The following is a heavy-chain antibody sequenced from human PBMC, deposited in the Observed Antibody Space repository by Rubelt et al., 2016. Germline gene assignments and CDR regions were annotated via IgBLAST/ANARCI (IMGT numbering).Heavy chain of an antibody. D-gene: IGHD6-13*01. Sequence: EVQLVQSGGGLIKPGGSLRLSCAASGFTFSSYSMNWVRQAPGKGLEWVSSISSSSSYIYYADSVKGRFTSSRDNAKNSLYLQMNSLRAEDTAVYYCARAHRAGTWFDPWGQGTLVTVSS. CDR3: ARAHRAGTWFDP. J-gene: IGHJ5*02. V-gene: IGHV3-21*01. CDR2: ISSSSSYI. CDR1: GFTFSSYS.